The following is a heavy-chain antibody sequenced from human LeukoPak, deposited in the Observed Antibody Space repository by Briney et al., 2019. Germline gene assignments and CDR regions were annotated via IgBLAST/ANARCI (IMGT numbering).Heavy chain of an antibody. V-gene: IGHV4-59*01. CDR1: GGSISSYY. CDR3: ARDSGYYDSSGYFVGDYYYYYMDV. CDR2: IYYSGST. Sequence: PSETLFLTCTVSGGSISSYYWSWLRQPPGKGLEWIGYIYYSGSTNYNPSLKSRVTISVDTSKNQFSLKLSSVTAADTAVYYCARDSGYYDSSGYFVGDYYYYYMDVWGKGTTVTVSS. D-gene: IGHD3-22*01. J-gene: IGHJ6*03.